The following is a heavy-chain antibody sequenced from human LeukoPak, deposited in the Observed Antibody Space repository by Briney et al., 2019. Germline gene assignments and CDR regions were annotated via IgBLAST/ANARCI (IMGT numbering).Heavy chain of an antibody. J-gene: IGHJ5*02. V-gene: IGHV1-8*01. CDR1: GYTFTSYD. D-gene: IGHD2-2*01. CDR3: ATEIGYCSSTSCPNWFDP. Sequence: ASVKVSCRASGYTFTSYDINWVRQATGQGLGWMGWMNPNSGNTGYAQKFQGRVTMTRNTSISTAYMELSSLRSEDTAVYYCATEIGYCSSTSCPNWFDPWGQGTLVTVSS. CDR2: MNPNSGNT.